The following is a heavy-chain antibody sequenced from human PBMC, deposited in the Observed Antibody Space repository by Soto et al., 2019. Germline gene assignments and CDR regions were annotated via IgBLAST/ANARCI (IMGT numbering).Heavy chain of an antibody. J-gene: IGHJ5*02. CDR2: IYYSGST. CDR1: GGSISSGGYY. D-gene: IGHD3-16*01. CDR3: ARAYTRYTSRYNWFDH. V-gene: IGHV4-31*03. Sequence: SETLSLTCTVSGGSISSGGYYWSWIRQHPGKGLEWIGYIYYSGSTYYNPSLKSRVTISVDTSKNQFSLKLSSVTAADTAVYYCARAYTRYTSRYNWFDHWGQGTLVTVSS.